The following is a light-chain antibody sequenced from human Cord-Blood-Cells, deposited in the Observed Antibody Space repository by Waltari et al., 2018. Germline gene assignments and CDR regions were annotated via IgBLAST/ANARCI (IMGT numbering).Light chain of an antibody. CDR3: QKYNSAPRT. V-gene: IGKV1-27*01. CDR1: QGISNY. Sequence: DIQMTQSPSSMSASVGDRVTITCRASQGISNYLAWYQQKPVKVPKLLIYAASTLQSGVPSRFSGSGSGTDFTLTIISLQPEDVATYYCQKYNSAPRTFGQGTKVEIK. CDR2: AAS. J-gene: IGKJ1*01.